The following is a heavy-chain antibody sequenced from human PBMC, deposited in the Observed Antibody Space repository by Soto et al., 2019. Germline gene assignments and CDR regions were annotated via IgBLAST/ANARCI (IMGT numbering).Heavy chain of an antibody. CDR1: GYPFPSFE. V-gene: IGHV1-3*01. J-gene: IGHJ4*02. CDR3: ARESDHYQDFFQD. Sequence: ASVKVSCKTSGYPFPSFEVHWIRQAPGQRPEWMGGISNAGSGSIKYSQKFQDRLTITGDKRATTVYMALSSLTSEDTATYYCARESDHYQDFFQDWGQGTQVTVSS. CDR2: ISNAGSGSI. D-gene: IGHD3-22*01.